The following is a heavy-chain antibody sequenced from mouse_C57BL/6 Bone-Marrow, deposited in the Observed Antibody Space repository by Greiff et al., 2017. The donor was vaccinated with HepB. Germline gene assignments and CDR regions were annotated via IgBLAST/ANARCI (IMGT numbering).Heavy chain of an antibody. CDR3: AGGTTVVGGGYFDV. CDR1: GYTFTSYG. Sequence: VQLVESGAELARPGASVKLSCKASGYTFTSYGISWVKQRTGQGLEWIGEIYPRSGNTYYNEKFKGKATLTADKSSSTAYMELRSLTSEDSAVYCCAGGTTVVGGGYFDVWGTGTTVTVSS. J-gene: IGHJ1*03. D-gene: IGHD1-1*01. CDR2: IYPRSGNT. V-gene: IGHV1-81*01.